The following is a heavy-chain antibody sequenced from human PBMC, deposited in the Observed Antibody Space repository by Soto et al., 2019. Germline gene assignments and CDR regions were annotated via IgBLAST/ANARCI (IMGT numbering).Heavy chain of an antibody. D-gene: IGHD3-10*01. CDR3: ARGHYGSGSYYKKLERRGYYFDY. Sequence: SETLSLTCAVSGGSISSGGYSWSWIRQPPGKGLEWIGYIYHSGSTYYNPSLKSRVTISVDRSKNQFSLKLSSVTAADTAVYYCARGHYGSGSYYKKLERRGYYFDYWGQGTLVTVSS. J-gene: IGHJ4*02. CDR1: GGSISSGGYS. CDR2: IYHSGST. V-gene: IGHV4-30-2*01.